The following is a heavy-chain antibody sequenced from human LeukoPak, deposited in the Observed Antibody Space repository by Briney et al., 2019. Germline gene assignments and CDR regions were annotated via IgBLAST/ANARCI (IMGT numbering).Heavy chain of an antibody. CDR1: GFSVTNGW. J-gene: IGHJ4*02. CDR3: TTATVVWGVSAY. D-gene: IGHD3-10*01. Sequence: PGGSLRLSCSASGFSVTNGWMSWVRQAPGKGLEWVGRIKDRTDGGTTAYAAPVKGRFTISREDSKNTVYLEMNSLTTEDTAVYFCTTATVVWGVSAYWGQGTLVTVSS. CDR2: IKDRTDGGTT. V-gene: IGHV3-15*01.